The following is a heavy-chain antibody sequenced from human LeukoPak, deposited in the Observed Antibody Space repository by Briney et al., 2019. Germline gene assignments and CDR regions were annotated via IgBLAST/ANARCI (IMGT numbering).Heavy chain of an antibody. CDR3: AKPAKTDYADY. CDR1: GFTFSSYE. CDR2: ISSSGGTI. Sequence: GGSLRLSCAASGFTFSSYEMNWVRQAPGKGLEWVSYISSSGGTIYYADSVKGRFTISRDNAKNSLYLQMNSLRAEDTAVYYCAKPAKTDYADYWGQGTLVTVSS. J-gene: IGHJ4*02. D-gene: IGHD1-14*01. V-gene: IGHV3-48*03.